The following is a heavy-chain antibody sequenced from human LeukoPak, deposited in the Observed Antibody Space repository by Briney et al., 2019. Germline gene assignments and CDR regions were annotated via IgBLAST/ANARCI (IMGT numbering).Heavy chain of an antibody. Sequence: GGSLRLSCAASGFTVSSNYMSWVRQAPGKGLEWVSVIHTGGTTYYSDSVKGRFTISRDNSMNTLYLQMNGLRTEDTAVYYCARGTPSHSSSQNYFDYWGQGTLVTVSS. D-gene: IGHD6-6*01. CDR1: GFTVSSNY. J-gene: IGHJ4*02. CDR2: IHTGGTT. CDR3: ARGTPSHSSSQNYFDY. V-gene: IGHV3-66*02.